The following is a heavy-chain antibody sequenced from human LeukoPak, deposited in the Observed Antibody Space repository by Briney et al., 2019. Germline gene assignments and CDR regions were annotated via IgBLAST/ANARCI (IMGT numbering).Heavy chain of an antibody. CDR2: ISYDGSNK. J-gene: IGHJ4*02. V-gene: IGHV3-30-3*01. CDR1: GFTFSSYA. CDR3: ARESYPIDH. Sequence: PGGSLRLSCAASGFTFSSYAMHWVRQAPGKGLEWVAVISYDGSNKYYADSVKGRFTISRDNAKNSLYLQMNSLRAEDTAVYYCARESYPIDHWGQGTLVTVSS. D-gene: IGHD5-18*01.